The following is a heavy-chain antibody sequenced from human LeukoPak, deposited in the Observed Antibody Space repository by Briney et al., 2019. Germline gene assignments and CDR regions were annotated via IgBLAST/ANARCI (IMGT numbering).Heavy chain of an antibody. CDR2: VSSSGDST. J-gene: IGHJ5*02. CDR1: AFTFSNFG. CDR3: ARESLTWLQSRTSWFDP. D-gene: IGHD5-24*01. V-gene: IGHV3-23*01. Sequence: GGSLRLSCAASAFTFSNFGMSWVRQAPGKGLEWVSVVSSSGDSTYYADSVKGRFTISRDNSKNTLYLQMSSLRAEDTAVYYCARESLTWLQSRTSWFDPWGQGTLVTASS.